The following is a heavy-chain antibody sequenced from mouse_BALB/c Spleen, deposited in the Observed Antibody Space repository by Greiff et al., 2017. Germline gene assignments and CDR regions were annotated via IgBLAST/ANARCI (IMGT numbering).Heavy chain of an antibody. V-gene: IGHV5-6-3*01. CDR2: INSNGGST. D-gene: IGHD1-1*01. CDR3: ARDHYYYGSRDYAMDY. Sequence: EVQVVESGGGLVQPGGSLKLSCAASGFTFSSYGMSWVRQTPDKRLELVATINSNGGSTYYPDSVKGRFTISRDNAKNTLYLQMSSLKSEDTAMYYCARDHYYYGSRDYAMDYWGQGTSVTVSS. J-gene: IGHJ4*01. CDR1: GFTFSSYG.